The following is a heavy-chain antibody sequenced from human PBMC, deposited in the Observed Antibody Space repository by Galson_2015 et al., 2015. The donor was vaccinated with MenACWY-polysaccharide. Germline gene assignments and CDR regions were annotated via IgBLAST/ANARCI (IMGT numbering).Heavy chain of an antibody. CDR2: ISSGGTI. J-gene: IGHJ4*02. V-gene: IGHV3-48*02. Sequence: SLRLSCAASGFTFSSYSMNWVRQAPGKGLEWVSYISSGGTIYYADSVKGRFTISRDNAKNSLYLQMNSLRDDDTAVYYCARVLKGLVGATPDDWSQGTLVTVSS. D-gene: IGHD1-26*01. CDR1: GFTFSSYS. CDR3: ARVLKGLVGATPDD.